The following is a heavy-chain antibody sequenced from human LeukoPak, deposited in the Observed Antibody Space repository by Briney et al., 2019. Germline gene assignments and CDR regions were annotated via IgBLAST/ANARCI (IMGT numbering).Heavy chain of an antibody. D-gene: IGHD6-19*01. Sequence: SETLSLTCTVSGYSISSGYYWGWIRQPPGKGLEWIGSIYYSGSTYYNPSLKSRVTISVDTSKNQFSLKLSSVTAADTAVYYCARHDSSGWSGIYWGQGTLVTVSS. CDR3: ARHDSSGWSGIY. J-gene: IGHJ4*02. CDR1: GYSISSGYY. CDR2: IYYSGST. V-gene: IGHV4-38-2*02.